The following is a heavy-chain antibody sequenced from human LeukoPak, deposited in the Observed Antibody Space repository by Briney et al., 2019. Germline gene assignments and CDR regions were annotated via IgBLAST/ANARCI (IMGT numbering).Heavy chain of an antibody. Sequence: PGGSLRLSCAASGFTFSSYAMSWVHQAPGKGLEWVSAISGSGGSTYYADSVKGRFTISRDNSKNTLYLQMNSLRAEDAALYYCARYQLLFRSDSWFDPWGQGTLVTASP. CDR3: ARYQLLFRSDSWFDP. CDR2: ISGSGGST. J-gene: IGHJ5*02. CDR1: GFTFSSYA. V-gene: IGHV3-23*01. D-gene: IGHD2-2*01.